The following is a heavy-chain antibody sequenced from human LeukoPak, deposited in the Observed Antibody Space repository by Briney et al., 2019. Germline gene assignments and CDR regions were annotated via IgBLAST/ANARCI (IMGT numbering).Heavy chain of an antibody. D-gene: IGHD3-10*01. CDR1: GFTFSSYA. Sequence: GGSLRLSCAASGFTFSSYAMSWVRQAPGKGLEWVPAISYSGGDTYYADSVKGRFTISRDKSKNTLYLQMNSLRAEDTAVYYCARDRAYYPYDAFDFWGQGTLVTVSS. CDR2: ISYSGGDT. V-gene: IGHV3-23*01. J-gene: IGHJ3*01. CDR3: ARDRAYYPYDAFDF.